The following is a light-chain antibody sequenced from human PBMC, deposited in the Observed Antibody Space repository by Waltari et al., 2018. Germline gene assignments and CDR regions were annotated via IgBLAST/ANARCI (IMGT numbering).Light chain of an antibody. CDR1: QTVRATY. CDR3: QQYYISPLT. CDR2: GTS. J-gene: IGKJ4*01. Sequence: EIVLTQSPGPLSLSPGEKATLTCRASQTVRATYLDWYQQKPGHAPTLVIHGTSSRATGIPDRFSGRGSGTDFYLTISSLETEDFAVYYCQQYYISPLTFGGGTKVETK. V-gene: IGKV3-20*01.